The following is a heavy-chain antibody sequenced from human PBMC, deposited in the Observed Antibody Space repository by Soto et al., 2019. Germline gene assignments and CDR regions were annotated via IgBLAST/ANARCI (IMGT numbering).Heavy chain of an antibody. CDR2: INSDGSRT. J-gene: IGHJ4*02. CDR1: GFTFSTSW. D-gene: IGHD3-10*01. Sequence: GGSLRLSCATGGFTFSTSWMHWVRQAPGKGLVWVSRINSDGSRTSYTDSVKGRFAISRDNAKNTLYLQMNSLRAEDTAVYYCTRRDRLSYTSDYWGQGTLVTVSS. V-gene: IGHV3-74*01. CDR3: TRRDRLSYTSDY.